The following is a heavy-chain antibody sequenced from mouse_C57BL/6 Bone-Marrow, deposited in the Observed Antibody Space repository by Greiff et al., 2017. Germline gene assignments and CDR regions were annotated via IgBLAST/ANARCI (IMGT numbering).Heavy chain of an antibody. CDR3: AGALITTVSYFDY. CDR1: GFTFSSYA. CDR2: ISDGGSYT. V-gene: IGHV5-4*01. Sequence: EVQRVESGGGLVKPGASLKLSCAASGFTFSSYAMSWVRQTPEKRLEWVATISDGGSYTYYPDNFKGRFTISRDNAKSNLYLQRSHLKSEDTAMYYCAGALITTVSYFDYGGGGTTLTVTA. D-gene: IGHD1-1*01. J-gene: IGHJ2*01.